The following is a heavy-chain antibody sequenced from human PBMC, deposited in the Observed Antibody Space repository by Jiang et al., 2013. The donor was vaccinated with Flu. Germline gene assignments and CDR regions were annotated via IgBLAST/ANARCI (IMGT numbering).Heavy chain of an antibody. V-gene: IGHV3-73*01. J-gene: IGHJ4*02. CDR2: IRSKANSYAT. CDR1: FTFSGSA. D-gene: IGHD2-15*01. Sequence: FTFSGSAMHWVRQASGKGLEWVGRIRSKANSYATAYAASVKGRFTISRDDSKNTAYLQMNSLKTEDTAVYYCTSGYCSGGSCYSADYWGQGTLVTVSS. CDR3: TSGYCSGGSCYSADY.